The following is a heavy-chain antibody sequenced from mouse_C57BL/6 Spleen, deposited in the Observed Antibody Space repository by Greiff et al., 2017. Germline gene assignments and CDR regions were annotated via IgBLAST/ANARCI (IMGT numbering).Heavy chain of an antibody. V-gene: IGHV6-3*01. CDR3: TGLYYDSVWYFDV. CDR2: IRLKSDNYAT. D-gene: IGHD2-4*01. CDR1: GFTFSNYW. Sequence: EVKVEESGGGLVQPGGSMKLSCVASGFTFSNYWMNWVRQSPGKGLEWVAKIRLKSDNYATHYAESVKGRFTISRDDSKSSVYLQMNNLRAEDTGIYYCTGLYYDSVWYFDVWGPGTTVTVSS. J-gene: IGHJ1*01.